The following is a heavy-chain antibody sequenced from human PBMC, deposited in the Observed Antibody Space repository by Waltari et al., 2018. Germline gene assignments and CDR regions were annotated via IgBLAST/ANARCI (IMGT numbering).Heavy chain of an antibody. D-gene: IGHD5-12*01. CDR1: GESFSGYD. CDR3: ARRGEMATLDY. CDR2: INYSGIT. J-gene: IGHJ4*02. Sequence: QVQLQQWGAGLLQPSETMSLSCAACGESFSGYDWTWIRQTPGKGLEWIGEINYSGITNYNPSLKSRVTISADTSKNQISLRLRSVTAADTAVYYCARRGEMATLDYWSQGTLVGVSS. V-gene: IGHV4-34*01.